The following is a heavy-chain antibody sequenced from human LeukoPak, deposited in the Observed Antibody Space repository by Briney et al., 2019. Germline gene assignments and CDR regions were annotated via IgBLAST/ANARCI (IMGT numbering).Heavy chain of an antibody. CDR2: IVPIFGTA. D-gene: IGHD3-9*01. CDR3: ARAGYDILTGALYGMDV. CDR1: GGTFSGYA. Sequence: SVKVSCKASGGTFSGYAISWVRQAPGQGLEWMGGIVPIFGTANYAQKFQGRVTITADKSTSTAYMELSSLRSEDTAVYYCARAGYDILTGALYGMDVWGKGSTVTVSS. J-gene: IGHJ6*04. V-gene: IGHV1-69*06.